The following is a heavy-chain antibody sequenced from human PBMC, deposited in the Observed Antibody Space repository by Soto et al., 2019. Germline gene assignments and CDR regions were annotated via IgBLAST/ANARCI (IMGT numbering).Heavy chain of an antibody. V-gene: IGHV4-31*03. CDR2: IYYSGST. Sequence: QVQLQESGPGLVKPSQTLSLTCTVSGGSIISGGYYWSWIRQHPGKGLEWIGYIYYSGSTYYNPSLKSRVTISVDTSKNQFSLKLSSVTAADTAVYYCARGGDQFGARQCYFDYWGQGTLVTVSS. J-gene: IGHJ4*02. D-gene: IGHD3-10*01. CDR1: GGSIISGGYY. CDR3: ARGGDQFGARQCYFDY.